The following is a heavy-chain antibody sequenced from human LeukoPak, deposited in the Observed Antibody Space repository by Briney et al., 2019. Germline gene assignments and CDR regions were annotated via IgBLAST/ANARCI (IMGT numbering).Heavy chain of an antibody. CDR2: IFGSGGSP. J-gene: IGHJ4*02. CDR3: GKTTVGYSSGQKPAWPVDY. CDR1: GFTFGSHA. V-gene: IGHV3-23*01. D-gene: IGHD5-18*01. Sequence: GGSLRLSCEASGFTFGSHAMYWVRQAPGKGLERVAGIFGSGGSPHYADSVKGRFTISRDNSRNTVYLQINSLRAEDTAVYYCGKTTVGYSSGQKPAWPVDYWGQGTLVTVSS.